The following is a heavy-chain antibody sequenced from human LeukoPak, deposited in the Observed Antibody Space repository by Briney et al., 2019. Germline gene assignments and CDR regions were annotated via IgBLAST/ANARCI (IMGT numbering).Heavy chain of an antibody. Sequence: PGGSLRLSCAASGCTFSTYSMNWVRQAPGKGLEWVSYIISSSRTMYYADSVEGRFTISRDNAKNSLYLQMNSLRDEDTAVYYCARGRPYYFDYWGQGALVTVSS. CDR2: IISSSRTM. D-gene: IGHD6-6*01. CDR3: ARGRPYYFDY. V-gene: IGHV3-48*02. CDR1: GCTFSTYS. J-gene: IGHJ4*02.